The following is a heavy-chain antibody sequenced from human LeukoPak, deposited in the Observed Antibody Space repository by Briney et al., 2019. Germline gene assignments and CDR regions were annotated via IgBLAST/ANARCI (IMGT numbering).Heavy chain of an antibody. CDR2: IYYSGST. Sequence: PSETLSLTCTVSGDPISSCSDYKWTWIRQPPGKGLEWIGYIYYSGSTNYNPSLKSRVTISVDTSKNQFSLRLRSVTAADTAVYYCARLVVPAGFDFWGQGTLVTVSS. D-gene: IGHD2-2*01. CDR3: ARLVVPAGFDF. V-gene: IGHV4-59*08. CDR1: GDPISSCSDY. J-gene: IGHJ4*02.